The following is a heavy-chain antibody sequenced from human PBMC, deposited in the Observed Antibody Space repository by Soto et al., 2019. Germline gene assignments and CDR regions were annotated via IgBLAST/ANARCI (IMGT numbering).Heavy chain of an antibody. CDR1: GGSISSGDYY. Sequence: SETLSLTCTVSGGSISSGDYYWSWIRQPPGKGLEWIGYIYYSGSTYYNPSLKSRVTISVDTSKNQFSLKLSSVTAADTAVYYCARGDDSSGYYSPANYWGQGTLVTVS. CDR3: ARGDDSSGYYSPANY. CDR2: IYYSGST. D-gene: IGHD3-22*01. J-gene: IGHJ4*02. V-gene: IGHV4-30-4*01.